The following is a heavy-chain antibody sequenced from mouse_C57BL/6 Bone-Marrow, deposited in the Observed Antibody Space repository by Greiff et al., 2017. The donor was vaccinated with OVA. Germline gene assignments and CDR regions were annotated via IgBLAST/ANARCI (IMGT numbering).Heavy chain of an antibody. CDR1: GFTFGSYA. J-gene: IGHJ1*03. Sequence: EVMLVESGGGLVKPGGSLKLSCAASGFTFGSYAMSWVRQTPEKRLEWVATISDGGSYTYYPDNVKGRFTISRDNAKNNQYLQMSHLKSEDTAMYYCARDRSSHWYFDVWGTGTTVTVSS. CDR3: ARDRSSHWYFDV. V-gene: IGHV5-4*01. D-gene: IGHD1-1*01. CDR2: ISDGGSYT.